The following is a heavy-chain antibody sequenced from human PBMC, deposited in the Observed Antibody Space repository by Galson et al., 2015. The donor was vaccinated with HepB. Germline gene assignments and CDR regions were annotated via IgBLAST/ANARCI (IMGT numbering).Heavy chain of an antibody. CDR1: GGTFSSYA. Sequence: SVKVSCKASGGTFSSYAIFWVRQAPGQGLEWMGGINPEYNIGNYAQKFQDRVTITADKSTSTAYMELSSLRSDDTAMYYCARAREEYTSSSGLSLWGQGTLVTVSP. CDR3: ARAREEYTSSSGLSL. D-gene: IGHD6-6*01. V-gene: IGHV1-69*10. J-gene: IGHJ4*02. CDR2: INPEYNIG.